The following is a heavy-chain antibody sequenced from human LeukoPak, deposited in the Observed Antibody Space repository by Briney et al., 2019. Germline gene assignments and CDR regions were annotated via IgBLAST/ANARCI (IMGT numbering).Heavy chain of an antibody. CDR2: IYYSGST. CDR3: ARQPRFRMTPHFDPLRSAFDY. V-gene: IGHV4-39*01. Sequence: SETLSLTCTVSGGSISSSSYYWGWIRQPPGKGLEWIGSIYYSGSTYYNPSLKSRVTISVDTSKNQFSLKLSSVTAADTAVYYCARQPRFRMTPHFDPLRSAFDYWGQGTLVTVSS. D-gene: IGHD5-12*01. CDR1: GGSISSSSYY. J-gene: IGHJ4*02.